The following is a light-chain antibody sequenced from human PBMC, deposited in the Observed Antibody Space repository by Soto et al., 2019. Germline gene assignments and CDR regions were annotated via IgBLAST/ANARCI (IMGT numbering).Light chain of an antibody. J-gene: IGKJ1*01. Sequence: EIVLTQSPGTLSLSPGEGATLSCRASQSISSTFLAWYQHKPGQAPRVLIYGASRRAAGIPDRFSDSGSGTDFTLTISRLEPEDFAVYYCQQYESSWTFGQGTKVEVK. CDR2: GAS. CDR3: QQYESSWT. V-gene: IGKV3-20*01. CDR1: QSISSTF.